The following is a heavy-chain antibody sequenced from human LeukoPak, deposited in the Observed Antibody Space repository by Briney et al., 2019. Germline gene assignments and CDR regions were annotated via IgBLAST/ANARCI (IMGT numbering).Heavy chain of an antibody. CDR3: ARQSRRYVYYDSSGLYYFDY. D-gene: IGHD3-22*01. J-gene: IGHJ4*02. V-gene: IGHV4-34*01. CDR1: GGSFSGYY. CDR2: INHSGST. Sequence: SETLSLTCAVYGGSFSGYYWSWIRQPPGKGLEWIGGINHSGSTNYNPSLKSRVTISVDTSKNQFSLKLSSVTAADTAVYYCARQSRRYVYYDSSGLYYFDYWGQGTLVTVSS.